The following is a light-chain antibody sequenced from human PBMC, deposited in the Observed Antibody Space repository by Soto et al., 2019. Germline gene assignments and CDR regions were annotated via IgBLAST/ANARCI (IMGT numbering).Light chain of an antibody. V-gene: IGKV3-20*01. CDR3: QMYINFCT. CDR2: GAS. CDR1: QGVSSSY. J-gene: IGKJ1*01. Sequence: IAWTQSPGNLSLSPGERATLSCRASQGVSSSYLAWYQQKPSQAPRLPIYGASTRATGVPARFSGSGSGREFSLTISSLQSEDLAVYYCQMYINFCTFCQGTTVDI.